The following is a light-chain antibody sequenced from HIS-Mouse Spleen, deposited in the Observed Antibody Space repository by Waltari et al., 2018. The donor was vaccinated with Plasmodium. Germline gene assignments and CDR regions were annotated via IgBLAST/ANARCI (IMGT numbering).Light chain of an antibody. CDR1: ALPTHY. J-gene: IGLJ2*01. CDR2: KDS. V-gene: IGLV3-25*03. CDR3: QSADSSGTYRV. Sequence: SYELTQPPSVSVSPGQTARIPCSGDALPTHYASWYQQKPGQAPVLVIYKDSERPSGIPERFSGSSSGTTVTLTISGVQAEDEADYYCQSADSSGTYRVFGGGTKLTVL.